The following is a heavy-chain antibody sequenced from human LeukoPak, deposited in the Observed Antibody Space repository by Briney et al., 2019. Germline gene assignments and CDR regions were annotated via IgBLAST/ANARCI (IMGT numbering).Heavy chain of an antibody. J-gene: IGHJ4*02. Sequence: ASVKVSCKASGYTFTGYYMHWVRQAPGQGLEWMGWINPNSGGTNYAQKFQGRVTMTRDTSISTAYMELSRLRSDDTAVYYCARVSGYHWESFYDYWGQGTLVTVPS. D-gene: IGHD5-12*01. CDR3: ARVSGYHWESFYDY. CDR1: GYTFTGYY. CDR2: INPNSGGT. V-gene: IGHV1-2*02.